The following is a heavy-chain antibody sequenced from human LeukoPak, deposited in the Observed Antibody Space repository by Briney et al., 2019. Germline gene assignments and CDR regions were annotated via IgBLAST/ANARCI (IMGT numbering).Heavy chain of an antibody. V-gene: IGHV3-74*01. CDR1: GFTFSSYW. CDR2: INPGGSSI. CDR3: ARSNQADDY. D-gene: IGHD1-14*01. Sequence: TGRPLRLSCAASGFTFSSYWMHWVRQVPGKGLVWVARINPGGSSITYADSVKGRFTISRDNAKNTLYLQMDSLRAEDTGVYYCARSNQADDYWGQGTLVTVSS. J-gene: IGHJ4*02.